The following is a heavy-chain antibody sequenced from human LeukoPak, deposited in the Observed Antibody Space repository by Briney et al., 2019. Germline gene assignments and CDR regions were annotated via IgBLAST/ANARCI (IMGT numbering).Heavy chain of an antibody. V-gene: IGHV1-18*01. CDR3: ATGATGTPGAFDI. Sequence: ASVKVSCKASGYTFTSYGISWVRQAPGQGLEWMGWISAYNGNTNYAQKLQGRVTMTEDTSTDTAYMELSSLRSEDTAVYYCATGATGTPGAFDIWGQGTMVTVSS. J-gene: IGHJ3*02. CDR1: GYTFTSYG. CDR2: ISAYNGNT. D-gene: IGHD4-17*01.